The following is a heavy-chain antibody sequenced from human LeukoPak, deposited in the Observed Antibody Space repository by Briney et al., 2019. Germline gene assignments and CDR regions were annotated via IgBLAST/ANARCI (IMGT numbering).Heavy chain of an antibody. Sequence: SEPLSLTCAFYGGSFSRYYWSWIRQSPGKGLEWIAEINHRGDTNYNPSVKSRVTISVDTSKNQFSLKVTSLTAADTAVYFCARGPTISETGYFDYWGQGTLVTVSS. CDR3: ARGPTISETGYFDY. CDR2: INHRGDT. CDR1: GGSFSRYY. V-gene: IGHV4-34*01. D-gene: IGHD1-1*01. J-gene: IGHJ4*03.